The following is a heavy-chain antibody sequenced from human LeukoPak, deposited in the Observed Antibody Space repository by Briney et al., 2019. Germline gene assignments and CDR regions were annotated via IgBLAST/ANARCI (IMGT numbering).Heavy chain of an antibody. J-gene: IGHJ4*02. CDR3: ARSGEAGTFDY. V-gene: IGHV3-48*01. CDR2: ISSSSSTI. CDR1: GFTFSSYS. Sequence: PGGSLRLSCAASGFTFSSYSMNWVRQAPGKGLEWVSYISSSSSTIYYADSVKGRSTISRDNAKNSLYLQMNSLRAEDTAVYYRARSGEAGTFDYWGQGTLVTVSS. D-gene: IGHD6-13*01.